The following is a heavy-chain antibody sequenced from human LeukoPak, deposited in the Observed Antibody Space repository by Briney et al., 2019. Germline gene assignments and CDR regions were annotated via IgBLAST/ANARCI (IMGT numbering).Heavy chain of an antibody. D-gene: IGHD5-18*01. CDR2: MNPNSGNT. J-gene: IGHJ6*03. V-gene: IGHV1-8*01. Sequence: ASVKVSCKASGYTFTSYDINWVRQATGQGLEWMGWMNPNSGNTGYAQKFQGRVTMTRNTSISTAYMELSSLRSEDTAVYYCARVKLVTTAYYYYYYMDVWGKGTTVTVSS. CDR1: GYTFTSYD. CDR3: ARVKLVTTAYYYYYYMDV.